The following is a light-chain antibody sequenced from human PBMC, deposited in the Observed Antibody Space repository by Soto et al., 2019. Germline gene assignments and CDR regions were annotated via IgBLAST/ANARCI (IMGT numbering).Light chain of an antibody. CDR1: QSVTKY. V-gene: IGKV3-20*01. CDR3: QQYGSSRLT. CDR2: AAS. J-gene: IGKJ4*01. Sequence: EIVLTQSPGTLSLSPGERATLSCRASQSVTKYLVWYQQKPGQAPRLLIYAASSRATGIPDRFSGSGSGTDFTLTISRLEPEDFAVYYCQQYGSSRLTFGGGTKVDIK.